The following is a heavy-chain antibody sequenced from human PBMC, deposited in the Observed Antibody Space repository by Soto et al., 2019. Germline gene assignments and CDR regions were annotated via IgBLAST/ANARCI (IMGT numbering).Heavy chain of an antibody. CDR3: ARVRYDYVWGSYRSDFAY. CDR2: IIPIFGTA. V-gene: IGHV1-69*06. CDR1: GGTFTSYA. Sequence: QVQLVQSGAGVKKPGSSGKVSCKASGGTFTSYAMSWVRQAPGQGLAWMGGIIPIFGTANDPQKFQGRVTITADKTTSRSYRELCSIRSDNTAVYYCARVRYDYVWGSYRSDFAYWGQGTLVTVSS. J-gene: IGHJ4*02. D-gene: IGHD3-16*02.